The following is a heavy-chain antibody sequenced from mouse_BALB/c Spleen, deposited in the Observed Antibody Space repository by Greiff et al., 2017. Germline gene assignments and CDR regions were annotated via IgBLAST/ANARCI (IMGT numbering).Heavy chain of an antibody. CDR3: ARSDYYGSSLDY. Sequence: VQLQQSGAELVKPGASVKLSCKASGYTFTSYYMYWVKQRPGQGLEWIGEINPSNGGTNFNEKFKSKATLTVDKSSSTAYMQLSSLTSEDSAVYYCARSDYYGSSLDYWGQGTTLTVSS. D-gene: IGHD1-1*01. J-gene: IGHJ2*01. V-gene: IGHV1S81*02. CDR1: GYTFTSYY. CDR2: INPSNGGT.